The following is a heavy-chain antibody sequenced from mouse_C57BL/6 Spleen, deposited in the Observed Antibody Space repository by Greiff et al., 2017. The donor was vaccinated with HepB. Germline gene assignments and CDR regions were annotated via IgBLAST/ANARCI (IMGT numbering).Heavy chain of an antibody. CDR3: ARGALGPPAY. CDR2: IDPSDSYT. D-gene: IGHD4-1*01. V-gene: IGHV1-69*01. Sequence: QVQLKQPGAELVMPGASVKLSCKASGYTFTSYWMHWVKQRPGQGLEWIGEIDPSDSYTNYNQKFKGKSTLTVDKSASTAYMQLSSLTSEDSAVYYCARGALGPPAYWGQGTLVTVSA. J-gene: IGHJ3*01. CDR1: GYTFTSYW.